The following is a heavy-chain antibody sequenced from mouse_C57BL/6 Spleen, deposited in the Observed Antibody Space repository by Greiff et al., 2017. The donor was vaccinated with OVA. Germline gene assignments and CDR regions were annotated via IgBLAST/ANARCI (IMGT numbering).Heavy chain of an antibody. CDR3: ASGPDGYPFAY. Sequence: ESGPGLVKPSQSLSLTCSVTGYSITSGFYWNWIRPLPGNKLEWVDYISYDGSNNYNPSLKNRITLTRDTTKNLLFLKLNSVTTEDTATYYCASGPDGYPFAYWGQGTLVTVSA. V-gene: IGHV3-6*01. CDR2: ISYDGSN. CDR1: GYSITSGFY. D-gene: IGHD2-3*01. J-gene: IGHJ3*01.